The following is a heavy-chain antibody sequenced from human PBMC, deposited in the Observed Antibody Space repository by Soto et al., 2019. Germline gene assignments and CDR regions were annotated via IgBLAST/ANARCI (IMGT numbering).Heavy chain of an antibody. Sequence: QVQLVQSGAEVKKPGSSVKVSCKASGGTFSSYTISWVRQAPGHGLEWMGRIIPILGIANYAQKFQGRVTITADKSTSTAYMELSSLRSEDTAVYYCTRATYYYDSSGYQYNWFDPWGQGTLVTVSS. CDR2: IIPILGIA. D-gene: IGHD3-22*01. J-gene: IGHJ5*02. V-gene: IGHV1-69*02. CDR1: GGTFSSYT. CDR3: TRATYYYDSSGYQYNWFDP.